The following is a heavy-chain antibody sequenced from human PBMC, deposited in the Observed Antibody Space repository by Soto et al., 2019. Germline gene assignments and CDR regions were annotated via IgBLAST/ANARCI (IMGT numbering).Heavy chain of an antibody. CDR3: ARRYDYNPQAPS. CDR1: GGSISSYY. J-gene: IGHJ5*02. V-gene: IGHV4-59*01. Sequence: PSETLSLTCTVSGGSISSYYWSWIRQPPGKGLEWIGYIYYSGSTNYNPSLKSRVTISVDTSKNQFSLKLSSVTAADTAVYYCARRYDYNPQAPSWGQGTLVTVSS. CDR2: IYYSGST. D-gene: IGHD4-4*01.